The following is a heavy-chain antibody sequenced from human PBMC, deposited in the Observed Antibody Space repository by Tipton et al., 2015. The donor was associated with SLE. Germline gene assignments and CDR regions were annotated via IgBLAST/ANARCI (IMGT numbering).Heavy chain of an antibody. CDR1: GGSISSYY. CDR2: IYYSGST. Sequence: LRLSCTVSGGSISSYYWSWIRQPPGKGLEWIGYIYYSGSTNYNPSLKSRVTISVDTSKNPFSLKLSSVTAADTAVYYCARQSYPGLVVYAHNWFDPWGPSAVVTVPS. V-gene: IGHV4-59*08. J-gene: IGHJ5*02. CDR3: ARQSYPGLVVYAHNWFDP. D-gene: IGHD2-8*02.